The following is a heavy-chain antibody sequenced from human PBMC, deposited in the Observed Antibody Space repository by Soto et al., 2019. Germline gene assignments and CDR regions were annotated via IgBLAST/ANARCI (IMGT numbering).Heavy chain of an antibody. CDR2: IYHSGST. J-gene: IGHJ6*03. CDR1: GVSINSYY. V-gene: IGHV4-59*12. CDR3: ARGGSSAPGYYYYYYYMDV. Sequence: SETLSLTCTVSGVSINSYYWSWIRQPPGKGLEWIGYIYHSGSTNYNPSLKSRVAMSIDTSKNQFSLKLTSVSAADTAVYYCARGGSSAPGYYYYYYYMDVWGKGTTVTVSS. D-gene: IGHD6-25*01.